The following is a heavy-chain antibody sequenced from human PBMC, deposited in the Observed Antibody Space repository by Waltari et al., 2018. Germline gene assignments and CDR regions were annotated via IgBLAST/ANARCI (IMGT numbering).Heavy chain of an antibody. Sequence: VPFLESGGDLVQPGGSLRVSCAASGFSLSSSPMSWVRQAPGKGPEWVASITRQATTYYAGSVRGRFAISRDESDNKLYLQMSGLRAEDTAMYYCAKDHASSGWPTFDSWGQGTQVTVSS. J-gene: IGHJ4*02. D-gene: IGHD6-19*01. CDR3: AKDHASSGWPTFDS. CDR2: ITRQATT. V-gene: IGHV3-23*01. CDR1: GFSLSSSP.